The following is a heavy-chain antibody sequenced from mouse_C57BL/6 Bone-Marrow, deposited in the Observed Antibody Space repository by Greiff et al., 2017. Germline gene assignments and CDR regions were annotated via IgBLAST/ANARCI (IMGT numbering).Heavy chain of an antibody. CDR1: GYAFSSSW. CDR3: ARIAQALAY. J-gene: IGHJ3*01. CDR2: IYPGDGDT. D-gene: IGHD3-2*02. V-gene: IGHV1-82*01. Sequence: QVQLQQSGPELVKPGASVKISCKASGYAFSSSWMNWVKQRPGKGLEWIGRIYPGDGDTNYNGKFKGKATLTADKSSSTAYMQLSSLTAEDSAVYFCARIAQALAYWGQGTLVTVSA.